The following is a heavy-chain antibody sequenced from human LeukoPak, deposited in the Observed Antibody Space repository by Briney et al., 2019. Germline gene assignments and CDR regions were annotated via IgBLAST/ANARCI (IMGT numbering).Heavy chain of an antibody. D-gene: IGHD3-22*01. CDR1: GGAFSGYY. V-gene: IGHV4-34*01. CDR3: ARRLLGDSKKFDP. CDR2: INHSGST. J-gene: IGHJ5*02. Sequence: SETLSLTCAVYGGAFSGYYWSWISQPPGKGLEWMGEINHSGSTNYNPSLKSRVNISVDTSKNQFSLKLSSVTAADTAVYYCARRLLGDSKKFDPWGQGTLVTVSS.